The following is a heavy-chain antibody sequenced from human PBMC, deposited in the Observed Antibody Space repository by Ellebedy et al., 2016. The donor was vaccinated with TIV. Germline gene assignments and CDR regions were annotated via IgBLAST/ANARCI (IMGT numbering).Heavy chain of an antibody. V-gene: IGHV5-51*01. CDR2: IYPGDSDT. Sequence: GESLKISCKGSGYSFTSYWVAWLRPLPGKGLEWMGTIYPGDSDTRYSPSFQGQITISADKSISTAYLQWSSLKASDPAMYYCAREPPGIGAAGHDFWGQGTLVTVSS. CDR3: AREPPGIGAAGHDF. D-gene: IGHD6-13*01. CDR1: GYSFTSYW. J-gene: IGHJ4*02.